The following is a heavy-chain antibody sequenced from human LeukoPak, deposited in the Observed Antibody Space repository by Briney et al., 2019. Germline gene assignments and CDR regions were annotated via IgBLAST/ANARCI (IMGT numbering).Heavy chain of an antibody. Sequence: SETLSLTCAVYGGSFSGYYWSWLRQPPGKGREWIGYIYYSGSTYYNPSLKSRVTISVDTSKNQLSLKLSSVTAADTAVYYCARGHDYGDPPFDYWGQGTLVTVSS. J-gene: IGHJ4*02. CDR2: IYYSGST. D-gene: IGHD4-17*01. V-gene: IGHV4-30-4*08. CDR3: ARGHDYGDPPFDY. CDR1: GGSFSGYY.